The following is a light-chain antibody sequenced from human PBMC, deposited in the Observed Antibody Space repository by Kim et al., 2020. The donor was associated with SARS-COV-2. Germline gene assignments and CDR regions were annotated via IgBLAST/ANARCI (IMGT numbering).Light chain of an antibody. V-gene: IGLV2-14*03. CDR1: SSDIGYYDY. J-gene: IGLJ3*02. CDR3: SAYTNRRTWV. CDR2: DVN. Sequence: QSALTQPASVSGSPGQSITISCTGTSSDIGYYDYVSWYQQHPGKAPKLMIYDVNNRPSGVSNRFSGSKSGNTASLNISGLQAEDEADYHCSAYTNRRTWVFGGGTKLTVL.